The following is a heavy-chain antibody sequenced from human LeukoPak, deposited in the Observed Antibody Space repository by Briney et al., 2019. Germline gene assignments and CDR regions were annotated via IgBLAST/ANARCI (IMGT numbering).Heavy chain of an antibody. D-gene: IGHD2-2*01. J-gene: IGHJ6*04. CDR3: ARLDIVIVPAASSSMDV. CDR2: IDPSDSYT. V-gene: IGHV5-10-1*01. CDR1: GYSFTSYW. Sequence: GEPLKISCKGSGYSFTSYWISWVRQMPGKGLEWMGRIDPSDSYTNYSPSCQGHVTISADKSISTTSLQWSSLQASDTAMYYCARLDIVIVPAASSSMDVWGKGTTVTVSS.